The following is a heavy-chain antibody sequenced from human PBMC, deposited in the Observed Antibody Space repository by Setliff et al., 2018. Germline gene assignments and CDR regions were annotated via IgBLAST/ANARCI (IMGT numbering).Heavy chain of an antibody. CDR3: ARGKTFFGAFIRAFDI. V-gene: IGHV4-38-2*02. CDR1: GHSISSRYY. CDR2: IYYSGNT. J-gene: IGHJ3*02. Sequence: SEILSLTCTVSGHSISSRYYWGWIRQPPGKGLAWIGSIYYSGNTYYNPSLKSRVTISIDTSKNQFSLKLSSVTAADTAVYHCARGKTFFGAFIRAFDIWCQGRMVTVS. D-gene: IGHD3-3*01.